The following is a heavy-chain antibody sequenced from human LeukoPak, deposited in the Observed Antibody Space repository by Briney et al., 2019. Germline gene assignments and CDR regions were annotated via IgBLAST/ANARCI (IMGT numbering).Heavy chain of an antibody. Sequence: GGSLRLSCAASGFTFSNAWMSWVRQAPGKGLEWVSYISSSSSSIYYADSVKGRFTISRDNAKNSLYLQMNSLRAEDTAVYYCARDGVWGSYRPRYFDYWGQGTLVTVSS. CDR2: ISSSSSSI. J-gene: IGHJ4*02. V-gene: IGHV3-48*01. D-gene: IGHD3-16*02. CDR3: ARDGVWGSYRPRYFDY. CDR1: GFTFSNAW.